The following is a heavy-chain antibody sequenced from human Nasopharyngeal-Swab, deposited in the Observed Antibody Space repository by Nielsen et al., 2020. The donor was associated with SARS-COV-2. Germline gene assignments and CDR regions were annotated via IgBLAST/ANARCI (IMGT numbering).Heavy chain of an antibody. J-gene: IGHJ4*02. D-gene: IGHD1-26*01. V-gene: IGHV4-59*12. CDR1: CGSISSYY. Sequence: GSLRLSCTVSCGSISSYYWSWIRQPPGKGLEWIGYFSYTGITNYNPSLKSRVTISVDMSKNQFSLKLSSVAAADTAVYYCAREVVGGLVDSWGQGTLVTVSS. CDR3: AREVVGGLVDS. CDR2: FSYTGIT.